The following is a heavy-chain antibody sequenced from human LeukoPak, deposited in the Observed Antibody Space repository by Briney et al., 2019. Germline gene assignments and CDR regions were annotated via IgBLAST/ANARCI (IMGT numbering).Heavy chain of an antibody. CDR3: AKRHYDFWSGYQNQMYYFDY. CDR1: GFTFSSYA. CDR2: ISGSGGST. D-gene: IGHD3-3*01. Sequence: GGSLRLSCAASGFTFSSYAMSWVRQAPGKGLEWVSAISGSGGSTYYADSVKGRFTISRDNSKNTLYLQMNSLRAEDTAVYYCAKRHYDFWSGYQNQMYYFDYWCQGTLVTVSS. J-gene: IGHJ4*02. V-gene: IGHV3-23*01.